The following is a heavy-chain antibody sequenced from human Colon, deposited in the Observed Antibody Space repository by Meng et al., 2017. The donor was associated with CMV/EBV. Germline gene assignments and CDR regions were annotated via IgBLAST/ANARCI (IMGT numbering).Heavy chain of an antibody. J-gene: IGHJ4*02. CDR2: IRGIGYDP. Sequence: GESLKISCVDSGFITRSHWIHWVRQGPGKGLVWVSRIRGIGYDPSYADSVKGRFTVSRDNTRNIVYLQMNGLRPEDTAVYYCARFGAEMPTDWGQGTLVTVSS. V-gene: IGHV3-74*01. CDR3: ARFGAEMPTD. D-gene: IGHD5-24*01. CDR1: GFITRSHW.